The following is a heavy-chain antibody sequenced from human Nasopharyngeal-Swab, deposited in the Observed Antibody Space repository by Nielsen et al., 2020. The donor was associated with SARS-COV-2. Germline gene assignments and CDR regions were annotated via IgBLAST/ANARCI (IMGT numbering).Heavy chain of an antibody. CDR2: ISYDGSNK. J-gene: IGHJ4*02. D-gene: IGHD1-26*01. CDR1: GFTFSSYA. Sequence: GGSLRLSCAASGFTFSSYAMHWVRQAPGKGLEWVAVISYDGSNKYYADSVKGRFTISRDNSKNTLYLQMNSLRAEDTAVYYCARKGPRVGYWGQGTLVTVSS. CDR3: ARKGPRVGY. V-gene: IGHV3-30-3*01.